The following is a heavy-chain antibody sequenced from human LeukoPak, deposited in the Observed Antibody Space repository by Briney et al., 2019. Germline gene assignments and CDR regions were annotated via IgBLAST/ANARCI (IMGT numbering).Heavy chain of an antibody. J-gene: IGHJ4*02. V-gene: IGHV3-23*01. CDR2: IFGSGGSP. D-gene: IGHD5-18*01. CDR3: GKTTVGYSSGQKPAWPVDY. CDR1: GFTFGSHA. Sequence: GGSLRLSCEASGFTFGSHAMYWVRQAPGKGLEWVAGIFGSGGSPPYADSVKGRFTISRDNSRNTVYLQINSLRAEDTAVYYCGKTTVGYSSGQKPAWPVDYWGQGTLVTVSS.